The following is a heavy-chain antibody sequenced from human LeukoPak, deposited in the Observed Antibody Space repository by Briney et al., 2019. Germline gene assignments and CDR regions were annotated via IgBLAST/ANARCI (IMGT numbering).Heavy chain of an antibody. V-gene: IGHV1-46*01. CDR2: INPSGGST. CDR1: GYTFTSYY. Sequence: ASVKVSCKASGYTFTSYYMHWVRQAPGQGLEWMGIINPSGGSTSYEQKFQGRVTMTRDTSMSTVYMELSSRRAEDTAVYYCARVGSSGYAFFDYWGQGTLVTVSS. D-gene: IGHD3-22*01. J-gene: IGHJ4*02. CDR3: ARVGSSGYAFFDY.